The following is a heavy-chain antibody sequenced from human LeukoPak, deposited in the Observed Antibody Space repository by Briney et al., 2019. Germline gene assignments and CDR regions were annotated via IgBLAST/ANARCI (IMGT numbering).Heavy chain of an antibody. V-gene: IGHV3-7*01. Sequence: PGGSLRLSCAAYGFTFSSYWMSWVRQAPGKGLEWVANIKQDGSEKYYVDSVKGRFTISRDNAKNSLYLQMNSLRAEDTAVYYCAVDFWSGYYTPNFDYWGQGTLVTVSS. J-gene: IGHJ4*02. D-gene: IGHD3-3*01. CDR1: GFTFSSYW. CDR2: IKQDGSEK. CDR3: AVDFWSGYYTPNFDY.